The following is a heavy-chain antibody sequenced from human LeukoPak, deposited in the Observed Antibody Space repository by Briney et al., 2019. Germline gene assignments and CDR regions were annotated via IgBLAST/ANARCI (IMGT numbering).Heavy chain of an antibody. Sequence: SETLSLTCTVSGGSISSSSYYWGWIRQPPGKGLEWVGSIYYRGSTYYNPSLKSRVTISVDTSKNQFSLKLSSVTAADTAVYYCARPDCSSTSCYRSLGAFDIWGQGTMVTVSS. J-gene: IGHJ3*02. CDR1: GGSISSSSYY. CDR2: IYYRGST. V-gene: IGHV4-39*01. D-gene: IGHD2-2*02. CDR3: ARPDCSSTSCYRSLGAFDI.